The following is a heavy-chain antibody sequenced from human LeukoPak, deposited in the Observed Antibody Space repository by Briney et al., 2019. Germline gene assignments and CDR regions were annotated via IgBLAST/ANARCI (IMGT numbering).Heavy chain of an antibody. CDR1: GFTFDDYA. V-gene: IGHV3-43*02. CDR3: AKIPQINYYDSSGLDGY. J-gene: IGHJ4*02. CDR2: ISGDGGST. Sequence: GGSLRLSCAAFGFTFDDYAMHWVRQAPGKGLEWVSLISGDGGSTYYADSVKGRFTISRDNSKNSLYLQMNSLRTEDTALYYCAKIPQINYYDSSGLDGYWGQGTLVTVSS. D-gene: IGHD3-22*01.